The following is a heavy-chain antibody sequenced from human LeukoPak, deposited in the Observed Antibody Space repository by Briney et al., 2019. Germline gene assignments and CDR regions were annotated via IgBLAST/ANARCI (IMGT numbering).Heavy chain of an antibody. V-gene: IGHV1-24*01. J-gene: IGHJ4*02. CDR3: ATASHCSSTSCPMGDFDY. CDR1: GYTLTELS. D-gene: IGHD2-2*01. Sequence: GASVKVSRKVSGYTLTELSMHWVRQAPGKGLEWMGGFDPEDGETIYAQKFQGRVTMTEDTSTDAAYMELSSLRSEDTAVYYCATASHCSSTSCPMGDFDYWGQGTLVTVSS. CDR2: FDPEDGET.